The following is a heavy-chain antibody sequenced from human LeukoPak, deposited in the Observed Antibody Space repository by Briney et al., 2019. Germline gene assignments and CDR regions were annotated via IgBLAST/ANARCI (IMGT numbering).Heavy chain of an antibody. CDR1: GGSFSGYY. D-gene: IGHD2-2*02. CDR2: INHSGST. J-gene: IGHJ6*03. CDR3: ARILVVPAAIQDYMDV. V-gene: IGHV4-34*01. Sequence: SETLSHTCAVYGGSFSGYYWSWIRQPPGKGLEWIGEINHSGSTNYNPSLKSRVTISVDTSKNQFSLKLSSVTAADTAVYYCARILVVPAAIQDYMDVWGKGTTVTVSS.